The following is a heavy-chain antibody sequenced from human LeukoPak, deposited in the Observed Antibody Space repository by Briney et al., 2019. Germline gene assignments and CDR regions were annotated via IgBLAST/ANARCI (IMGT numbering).Heavy chain of an antibody. CDR3: ARDTTGTDYYYYYMDV. CDR1: GGSISSSSYY. Sequence: SETLSLTCTVSGGSISSSSYYWGWIRQPPGKGLEWIGSIYYSGSTYYSPSLKSRITTSVDTSKNQFSLELSSVTAADTAVYYCARDTTGTDYYYYYMDVWGKGTTVTVSS. J-gene: IGHJ6*03. CDR2: IYYSGST. V-gene: IGHV4-39*07. D-gene: IGHD1-1*01.